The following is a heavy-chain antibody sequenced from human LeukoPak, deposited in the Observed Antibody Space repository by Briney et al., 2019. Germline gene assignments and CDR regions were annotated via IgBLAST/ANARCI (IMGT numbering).Heavy chain of an antibody. Sequence: EASVKVSCTASGYTFTDYAIHWVRQAPGQRLEWMGWINAGNGDTKYSQKFQGRVTITRDTSASIVYMELSSLISEDTALYSCARGSTSDWPFDYWGQGTRVTVSS. D-gene: IGHD2-2*01. V-gene: IGHV1-3*01. J-gene: IGHJ4*02. CDR3: ARGSTSDWPFDY. CDR2: INAGNGDT. CDR1: GYTFTDYA.